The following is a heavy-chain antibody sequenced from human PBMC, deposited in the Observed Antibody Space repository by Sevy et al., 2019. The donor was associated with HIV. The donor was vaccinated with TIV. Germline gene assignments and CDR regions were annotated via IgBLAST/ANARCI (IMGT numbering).Heavy chain of an antibody. CDR2: MNPNSGNT. J-gene: IGHJ6*02. V-gene: IGHV1-8*01. Sequence: ASVKVSCKASGYTFTSYDINWVRQATGQGLEWMGWMNPNSGNTGYAQKFQGRVTMTRNTSISTAYMELSSLRSEDTAVYYCARGYCSGGSSYLGRYYYYGMDVWGQATTVTVSS. D-gene: IGHD2-15*01. CDR1: GYTFTSYD. CDR3: ARGYCSGGSSYLGRYYYYGMDV.